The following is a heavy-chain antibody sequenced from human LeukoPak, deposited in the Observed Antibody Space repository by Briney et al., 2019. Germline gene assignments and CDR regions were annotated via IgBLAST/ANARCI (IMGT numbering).Heavy chain of an antibody. CDR1: GFTFSSYA. D-gene: IGHD2-2*01. V-gene: IGHV3-30*04. Sequence: GGSLRLSCAASGFTFSSYAMHWVRQAPAKGLEWVAVISYDGSNKYYADSVKGRFTISRDNSKNTLYLQMNSLRAEDTAVYYCARDRFGCSSTSCYFGVSYYYGMDVWGQGTTVTVSS. CDR2: ISYDGSNK. J-gene: IGHJ6*02. CDR3: ARDRFGCSSTSCYFGVSYYYGMDV.